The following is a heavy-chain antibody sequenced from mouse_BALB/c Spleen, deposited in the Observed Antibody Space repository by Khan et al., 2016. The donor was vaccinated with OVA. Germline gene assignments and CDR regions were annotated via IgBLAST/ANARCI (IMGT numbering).Heavy chain of an antibody. D-gene: IGHD1-3*01. CDR2: IYPGNGDT. J-gene: IGHJ3*01. CDR1: GYSFTSYL. CDR3: ARGGFSSFAY. V-gene: IGHV1-5*01. Sequence: VQLQQSGTVLARPGASVKMSCKASGYSFTSYLIHWVKQRPGQGLEWIGDIYPGNGDTTYNQKFKDMAKLTAGTSANTAFMELSSLTNEDSAVYYCARGGFSSFAYWGQGTLVTVSA.